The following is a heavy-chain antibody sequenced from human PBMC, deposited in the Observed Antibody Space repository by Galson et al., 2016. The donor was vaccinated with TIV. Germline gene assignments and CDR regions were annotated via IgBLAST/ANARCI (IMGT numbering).Heavy chain of an antibody. Sequence: SETLSLTCTVSGGSISDSSYYWAWIRQPPGRGLEWIGTVYYTGSTYYNPSLSGRVTISGDTPKKQFSLRLNYVTAADTAVYYCARHANYFDSIGFPPYCPFDLWGRGTLVTVSS. D-gene: IGHD3-22*01. CDR3: ARHANYFDSIGFPPYCPFDL. V-gene: IGHV4-39*01. CDR1: GGSISDSSYY. CDR2: VYYTGST. J-gene: IGHJ2*01.